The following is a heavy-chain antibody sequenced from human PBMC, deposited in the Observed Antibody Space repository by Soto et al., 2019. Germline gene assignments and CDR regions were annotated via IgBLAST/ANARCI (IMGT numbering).Heavy chain of an antibody. CDR1: GFTFSSYG. J-gene: IGHJ6*02. CDR3: ARVRYYYGMDV. Sequence: QVQLVESGGGVVQPGGSLRLSCAASGFTFSSYGMHWVRQAPGKGLEWVAVIWYDGTNKYNADSVKGRFTISRDNSKNTVYLQINSLRAEDTAVYYWARVRYYYGMDVWGQGTTVTVSS. V-gene: IGHV3-33*01. CDR2: IWYDGTNK.